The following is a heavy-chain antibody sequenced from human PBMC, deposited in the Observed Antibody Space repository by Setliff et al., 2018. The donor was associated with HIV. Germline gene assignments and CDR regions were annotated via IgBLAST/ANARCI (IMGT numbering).Heavy chain of an antibody. CDR1: AYTFSSYD. CDR3: ARARRDSYDRGRRNHYYIDV. V-gene: IGHV1-8*02. J-gene: IGHJ6*03. D-gene: IGHD3-22*01. CDR2: MNPNSGNT. Sequence: ASVKVSCKASAYTFSSYDINWVRQATGQGLEWMGWMNPNSGNTGYAQKFQGRVTMTRDTSISTAYMELNNLKFEDTAVYYCARARRDSYDRGRRNHYYIDVWGEGTTVTVSS.